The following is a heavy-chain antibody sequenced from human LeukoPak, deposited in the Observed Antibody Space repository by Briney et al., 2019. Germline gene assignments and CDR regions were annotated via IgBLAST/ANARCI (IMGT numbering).Heavy chain of an antibody. D-gene: IGHD6-19*01. V-gene: IGHV1-2*02. J-gene: IGHJ4*02. CDR3: ARDDGGWAAVGGDY. CDR1: GGTFSSYA. CDR2: INPNSGGT. Sequence: GASVKVSCKASGGTFSSYAISWVRQAPGQGLEWMGWINPNSGGTNYAQKFQGRVTMTRDTSISTAYMELSRLRSDDTAVYYCARDDGGWAAVGGDYWGQGTLVTVSS.